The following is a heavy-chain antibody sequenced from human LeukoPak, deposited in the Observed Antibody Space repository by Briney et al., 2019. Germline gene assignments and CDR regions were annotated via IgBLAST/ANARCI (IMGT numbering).Heavy chain of an antibody. V-gene: IGHV4-31*03. CDR3: ARGYGEYSGYDYVYYFDY. D-gene: IGHD5-12*01. Sequence: SETLSLTCTVSGGSISSGGYCWSWIRQHPGKGLEWIGYIYYSGSTYYNPSLKSRVTISVDTSKNQFSLKLSSVTAADTAVYYCARGYGEYSGYDYVYYFDYWGQGTLVTVSS. CDR2: IYYSGST. J-gene: IGHJ4*02. CDR1: GGSISSGGYC.